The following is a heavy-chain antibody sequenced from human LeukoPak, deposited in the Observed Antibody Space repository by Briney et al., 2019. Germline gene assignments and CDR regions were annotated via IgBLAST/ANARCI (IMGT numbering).Heavy chain of an antibody. CDR2: IYYSGDT. Sequence: SETLSLTCTVSGGSIRSYYWSWIRQPPGKGLEWIGYIYYSGDTNSNPSLRSRVTISVDTSKNQFSLKLSSVTAADTAVYYCARDRDYYGSGSSYFDYWGRGTLVTVSS. CDR1: GGSIRSYY. CDR3: ARDRDYYGSGSSYFDY. J-gene: IGHJ4*02. D-gene: IGHD3-10*01. V-gene: IGHV4-59*01.